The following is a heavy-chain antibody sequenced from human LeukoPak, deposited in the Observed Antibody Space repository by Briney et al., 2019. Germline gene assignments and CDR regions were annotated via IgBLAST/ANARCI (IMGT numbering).Heavy chain of an antibody. J-gene: IGHJ6*03. Sequence: GGSLRLSCAASGFTVSSNYMNWVRQAPGKGLEWVSSISGTSKYIYYAHSVRGRFTIFRDNAKNSLYLQMNSLRAEDTAVYYCARDESSSWIRVLDYYYLDVWGKGTTVTVSS. CDR3: ARDESSSWIRVLDYYYLDV. D-gene: IGHD6-13*01. V-gene: IGHV3-21*01. CDR2: ISGTSKYI. CDR1: GFTVSSNY.